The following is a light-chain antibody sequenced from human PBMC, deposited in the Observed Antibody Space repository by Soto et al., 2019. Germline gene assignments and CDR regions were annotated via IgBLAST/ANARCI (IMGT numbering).Light chain of an antibody. J-gene: IGKJ1*01. Sequence: EKVRTQSPATLSVSPGERATLSCRASQSVSSNLAWYQQKPGQAPRLLIYGASTRATGIPARFSGSGSGTEFTITISRLQSEEFAVYYCQKYNNWSRTFGQGTKVEIK. CDR1: QSVSSN. CDR2: GAS. CDR3: QKYNNWSRT. V-gene: IGKV3-15*01.